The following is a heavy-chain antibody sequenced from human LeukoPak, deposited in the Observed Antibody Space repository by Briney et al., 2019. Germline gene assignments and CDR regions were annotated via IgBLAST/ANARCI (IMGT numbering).Heavy chain of an antibody. CDR2: IYDSGST. CDR1: GGSIRSSYYY. D-gene: IGHD6-13*01. Sequence: SETLSLTCTVSGGSIRSSYYYWGWIRQPPGRGLEWIGSIYDSGSTYYNPSLKSRVTISVDTSKNQFSLKLNSVTAADTAVYYCARVVEGDSSSWGNNWFDPWGQGTLVTVSS. J-gene: IGHJ5*02. V-gene: IGHV4-39*01. CDR3: ARVVEGDSSSWGNNWFDP.